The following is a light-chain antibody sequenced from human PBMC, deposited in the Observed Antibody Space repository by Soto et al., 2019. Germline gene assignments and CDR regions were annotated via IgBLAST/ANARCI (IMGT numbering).Light chain of an antibody. CDR2: EVA. CDR1: SSDVGGYDL. V-gene: IGLV2-8*01. CDR3: SSFAGNNNL. Sequence: QSVLTQPPSASGSPGQSVTISCTGTSSDVGGYDLVSWYQQHPGEAPKLILYEVAKRPSGVPARFSGSKSGNTASLTGSGIQADDESNYYCSSFAGNNNLFGGGTKVTVL. J-gene: IGLJ2*01.